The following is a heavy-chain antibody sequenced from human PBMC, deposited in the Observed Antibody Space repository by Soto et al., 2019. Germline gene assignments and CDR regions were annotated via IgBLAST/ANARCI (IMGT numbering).Heavy chain of an antibody. V-gene: IGHV4-4*02. J-gene: IGHJ3*01. D-gene: IGHD3-10*01. CDR1: GGSISSGNW. CDR2: ISHSGST. Sequence: QVQLQESGPGLLKPSGTLSLTCTVSGGSISSGNWFSWVRQSPGKGLEWIGEISHSGSTNYKPSLQSRXXIXIXXSKNHLSLNLISVTAADTAVYYCARDLNYGSGSWDWGQGTMVTVSS. CDR3: ARDLNYGSGSWD.